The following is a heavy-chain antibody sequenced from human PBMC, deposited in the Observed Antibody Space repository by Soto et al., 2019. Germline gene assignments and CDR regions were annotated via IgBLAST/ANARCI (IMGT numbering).Heavy chain of an antibody. D-gene: IGHD6-19*01. CDR2: INAYNGNT. V-gene: IGHV1-18*03. Sequence: QVQLVQSGAEVKKPGASVKVSCKASGYTFTSYGISWVRQAPGQGLEWMGWINAYNGNTNYAQKLQGRVTMTTDTSTSTVDMELRSLRSDDMAVYYCARDEELAAYSSGWLFDDWGQGTLVTVSS. CDR3: ARDEELAAYSSGWLFDD. J-gene: IGHJ4*02. CDR1: GYTFTSYG.